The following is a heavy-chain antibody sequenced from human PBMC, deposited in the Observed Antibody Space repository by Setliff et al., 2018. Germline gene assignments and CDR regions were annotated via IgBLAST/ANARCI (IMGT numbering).Heavy chain of an antibody. J-gene: IGHJ6*03. V-gene: IGHV4-39*07. CDR2: VYDSGTT. Sequence: SETLSLTCTVPGGSISSISYYWGWIRQPPGKGLEWIGTVYDSGTTNYNPSLKSRVTISLDTSKNQFSLKLSSVTAADTAVYYCARMSGFQYIDFWGNGTTVTVSS. CDR3: ARMSGFQYIDF. CDR1: GGSISSISYY. D-gene: IGHD3-3*01.